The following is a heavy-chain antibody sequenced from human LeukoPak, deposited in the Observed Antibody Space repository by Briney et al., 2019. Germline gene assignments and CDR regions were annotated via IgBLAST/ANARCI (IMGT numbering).Heavy chain of an antibody. V-gene: IGHV4-61*01. CDR3: ARGRILWTDYDY. D-gene: IGHD1-1*01. CDR2: IYYSGST. Sequence: SETLSLTCTVSGGSSSSSYYWSWIRQPPGKGLEWIGYIYYSGSTNYNPSLKSRVTISVDTSRNQFSLKLSSVTAADTAVYYCARGRILWTDYDYWGQGTLVTVSS. J-gene: IGHJ4*02. CDR1: GGSSSSSYY.